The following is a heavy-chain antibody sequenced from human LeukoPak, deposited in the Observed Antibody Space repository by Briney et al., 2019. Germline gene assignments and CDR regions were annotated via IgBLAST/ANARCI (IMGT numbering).Heavy chain of an antibody. V-gene: IGHV1-2*02. CDR3: ARVREDYGDYPLEGAFDI. CDR1: GYTFTGHY. CDR2: INPNSGGT. J-gene: IGHJ3*02. Sequence: ASVKVSCKASGYTFTGHYMHWVRQAPGQGLEWMGWINPNSGGTNYAQKFQGRVTMTRDTSISTGYMELSSLRSDDTAAYYCARVREDYGDYPLEGAFDIWGQGTMVTVSS. D-gene: IGHD4-17*01.